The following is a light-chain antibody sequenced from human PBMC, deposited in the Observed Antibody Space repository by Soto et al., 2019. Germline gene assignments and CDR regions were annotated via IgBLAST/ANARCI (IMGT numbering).Light chain of an antibody. Sequence: QSALTQPRSVSGSPGQSVTISCTGTSSDVGGYNYVSWYQQHPGKAPKLMIYDVSKRPSGVPDRFSGSKSGNTASLTISGLQAEDEADYYCCSYAGSYTFPFGGGTKVTVI. CDR2: DVS. J-gene: IGLJ2*01. CDR1: SSDVGGYNY. V-gene: IGLV2-11*01. CDR3: CSYAGSYTFP.